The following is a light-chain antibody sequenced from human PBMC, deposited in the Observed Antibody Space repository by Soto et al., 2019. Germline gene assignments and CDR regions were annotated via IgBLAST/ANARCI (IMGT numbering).Light chain of an antibody. Sequence: QSALTQPASVSGSPGQSTTISCTGTSSDVGGYNYVSWYQQHPGKAPKLMIYEVSNRPSGVSNRFSGSKSGNTASLTISGLQAEDEADYYYSSYTSSSIDYVFGTGTKLTVL. CDR1: SSDVGGYNY. J-gene: IGLJ1*01. CDR2: EVS. CDR3: SSYTSSSIDYV. V-gene: IGLV2-14*01.